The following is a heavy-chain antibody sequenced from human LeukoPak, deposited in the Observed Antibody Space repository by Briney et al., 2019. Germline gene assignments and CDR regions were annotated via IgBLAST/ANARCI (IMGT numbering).Heavy chain of an antibody. CDR1: GGSFSGYC. D-gene: IGHD3-22*01. J-gene: IGHJ3*02. CDR2: INHSGST. CDR3: ARVLSYYDSSGYFQHAFDI. Sequence: SETLSLTCAVYGGSFSGYCWSWIRQPPGKGLEWIGEINHSGSTNYNPSLKSRVTISIDTSKNQFSLKLSSVTAADTAVYYCARVLSYYDSSGYFQHAFDIWGQGTMVTVSS. V-gene: IGHV4-34*01.